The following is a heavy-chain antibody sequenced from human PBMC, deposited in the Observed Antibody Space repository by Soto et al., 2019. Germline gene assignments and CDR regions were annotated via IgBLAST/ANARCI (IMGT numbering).Heavy chain of an antibody. CDR2: IYPGDATT. D-gene: IGHD3-22*01. CDR1: GYKPSTWHNFTSYW. Sequence: PGESLKISCKGSGYKPSTWHNFTSYWIAWVRQKPGKGLEWMGIIYPGDATTIYSPSFQGRLTISVDMSISTAHLQWYDLKASDSAMYYCARHIGAYYDNNGYPYFDYWGQGTRVTVSS. V-gene: IGHV5-51*01. J-gene: IGHJ4*02. CDR3: ARHIGAYYDNNGYPYFDY.